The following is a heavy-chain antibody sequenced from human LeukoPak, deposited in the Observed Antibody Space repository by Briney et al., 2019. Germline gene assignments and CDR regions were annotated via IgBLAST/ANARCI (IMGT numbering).Heavy chain of an antibody. J-gene: IGHJ5*02. CDR1: GYTFTDYY. V-gene: IGHV1-2*02. D-gene: IGHD2-2*01. CDR3: ARESCSTTNCYVRPLNWFDP. Sequence: ASVKVSCKASGYTFTDYYMHWMRQAPGQGLEWMGWINPNSGSTHYAQKFQGRFTMTRDTSISTAYMELSRLRSDDTAVYYCARESCSTTNCYVRPLNWFDPWGQGTLVTVSS. CDR2: INPNSGST.